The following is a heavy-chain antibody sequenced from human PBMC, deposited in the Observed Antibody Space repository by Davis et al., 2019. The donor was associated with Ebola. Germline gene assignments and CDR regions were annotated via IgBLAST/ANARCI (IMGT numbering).Heavy chain of an antibody. CDR1: GFTFSSYW. Sequence: GESLKISCAASGFTFSSYWMSWVRQAPGKGLEWVANIKQDGSEKYYVDSVKGRFTISRDNAKNSLYLQMNSLRAEDTAVYYCARARGPSYFAYWGQGTLVTVSS. J-gene: IGHJ4*02. CDR2: IKQDGSEK. V-gene: IGHV3-7*01. CDR3: ARARGPSYFAY.